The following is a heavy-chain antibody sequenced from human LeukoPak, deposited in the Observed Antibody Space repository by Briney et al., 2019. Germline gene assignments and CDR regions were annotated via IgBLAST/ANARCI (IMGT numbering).Heavy chain of an antibody. Sequence: SETLSLTCTVSGGSISSTSYYWGWIRQPPGKGLEWIGSIYYSGTTYYNPSLEGRVTISVDTSKNQFSLKLRSVTAADTAVYYCARAGGYYYYYGMDVWGQGTTVTVSS. D-gene: IGHD1-1*01. CDR1: GGSISSTSYY. CDR3: ARAGGYYYYYGMDV. V-gene: IGHV4-39*01. J-gene: IGHJ6*02. CDR2: IYYSGTT.